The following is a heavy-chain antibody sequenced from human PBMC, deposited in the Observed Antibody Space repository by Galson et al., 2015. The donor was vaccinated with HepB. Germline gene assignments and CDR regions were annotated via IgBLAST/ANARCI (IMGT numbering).Heavy chain of an antibody. V-gene: IGHV3-11*06. D-gene: IGHD4-17*01. Sequence: SLRLSCAASGFTFSDYYMTWIRQAPGKGLEWLSYISASGTYTNYADSEKGRFTISRDNAKNSLYLQMNSLRAEDTAVFYCARVAASDYGDHAHFDYWGQGTLVTVSS. CDR3: ARVAASDYGDHAHFDY. CDR1: GFTFSDYY. J-gene: IGHJ4*02. CDR2: ISASGTYT.